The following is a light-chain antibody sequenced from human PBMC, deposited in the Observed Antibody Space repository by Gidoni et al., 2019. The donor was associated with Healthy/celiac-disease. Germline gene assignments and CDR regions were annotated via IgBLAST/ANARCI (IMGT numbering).Light chain of an antibody. CDR1: NIGSKN. CDR3: KVWDSSFYVV. Sequence: SYELTQPLSVSVALGKTARITCGGNNIGSKNVHWYQQKPGPAPVLVIYRDSNRPSGIPERFSGSNSGNTATLTISRAQAGDEADYYCKVWDSSFYVVFGGGTKLTVL. J-gene: IGLJ2*01. CDR2: RDS. V-gene: IGLV3-9*01.